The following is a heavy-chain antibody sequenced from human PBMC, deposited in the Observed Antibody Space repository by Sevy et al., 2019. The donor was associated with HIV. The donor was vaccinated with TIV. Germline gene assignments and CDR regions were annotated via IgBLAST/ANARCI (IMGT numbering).Heavy chain of an antibody. D-gene: IGHD1-26*01. CDR3: AGENAWGRGYS. V-gene: IGHV4-59*08. J-gene: IGHJ4*02. Sequence: SETLSLTCTVSGGSITSLYWNWIRQPPGKGLEWIANIYYNGHINYNPSLKSRVTLSLDTSKNQISLRLSSVTAADTAMYYCAGENAWGRGYSWGQGTLVTVSS. CDR1: GGSITSLY. CDR2: IYYNGHI.